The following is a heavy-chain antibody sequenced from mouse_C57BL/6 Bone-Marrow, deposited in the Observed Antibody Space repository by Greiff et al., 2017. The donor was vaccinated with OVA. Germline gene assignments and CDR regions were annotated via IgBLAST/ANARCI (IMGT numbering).Heavy chain of an antibody. Sequence: EVQVVESGPELVKPGASVKIPCKASGYTFTDYNMDWVKQSHGKSLEWIGDINPNNGGTIYNQKFKGKATLTVDKSSSTAYMELRSLTSEDTAVYYCARSLYDYPDFDYWGQGTTLTVSS. D-gene: IGHD2-4*01. CDR2: INPNNGGT. J-gene: IGHJ2*01. V-gene: IGHV1-18*01. CDR1: GYTFTDYN. CDR3: ARSLYDYPDFDY.